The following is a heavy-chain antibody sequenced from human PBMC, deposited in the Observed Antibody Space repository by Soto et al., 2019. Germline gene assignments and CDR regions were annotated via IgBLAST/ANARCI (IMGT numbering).Heavy chain of an antibody. Sequence: ESLKISCKASGYPFISHWIGWVRQTPEKGLEWMGIIYPGDSDTRYSPSFQGQVTISADKLSNTASLLWSSLKASDTAIYYCARHGGLGYCSGGSCYPRGAYYYYGMDVWGQGTTVTVSS. V-gene: IGHV5-51*01. CDR2: IYPGDSDT. D-gene: IGHD2-15*01. J-gene: IGHJ6*02. CDR3: ARHGGLGYCSGGSCYPRGAYYYYGMDV. CDR1: GYPFISHW.